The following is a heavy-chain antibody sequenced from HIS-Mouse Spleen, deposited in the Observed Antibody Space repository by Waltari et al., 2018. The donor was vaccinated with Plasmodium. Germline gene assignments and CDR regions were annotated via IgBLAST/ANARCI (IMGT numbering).Heavy chain of an antibody. CDR1: GFPLSTSGVG. CDR2: TYLDDDK. Sequence: QLTLQESGPTLVKPTQTLTLPCTFSGFPLSTSGVGVGWIRQPPGNALGLLALTYLDDDKRYSPSLKSRLTINTDTAKNQVVLTMTNMDPVDTATYYCAHSNIAARRAFEIWGQGTMFTVSS. CDR3: AHSNIAARRAFEI. D-gene: IGHD6-6*01. V-gene: IGHV2-5*02. J-gene: IGHJ3*02.